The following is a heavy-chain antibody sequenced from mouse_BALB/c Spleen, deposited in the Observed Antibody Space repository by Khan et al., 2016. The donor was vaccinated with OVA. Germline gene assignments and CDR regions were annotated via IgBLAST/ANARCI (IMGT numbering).Heavy chain of an antibody. CDR3: ARTARIKY. J-gene: IGHJ2*01. Sequence: EVQLQESGPGLVKPSQSLSLTCTVTGYSITSGYGWNWIRQFPGNKLEWMGYISYSGSTNYNPSLKRRISITRETSKNQFFLQLNSVTTEDTATYYCARTARIKYWGQGTTLTVSS. V-gene: IGHV3-2*02. D-gene: IGHD1-2*01. CDR1: GYSITSGYG. CDR2: ISYSGST.